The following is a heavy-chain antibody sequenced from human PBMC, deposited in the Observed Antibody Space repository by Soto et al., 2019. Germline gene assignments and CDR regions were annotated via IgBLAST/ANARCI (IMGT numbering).Heavy chain of an antibody. CDR2: IYYSGST. Sequence: PSETLSLTCTVSGGSISSSSYYWGWIRQPPGKGLEWIGSIYYSGSTYYNPSLKSRVTISVDTSKNQFSLKLSSVTAADAAVYYCAALQDFSPIDYWGQGTLVTVSS. V-gene: IGHV4-39*01. D-gene: IGHD3-3*01. J-gene: IGHJ4*02. CDR1: GGSISSSSYY. CDR3: AALQDFSPIDY.